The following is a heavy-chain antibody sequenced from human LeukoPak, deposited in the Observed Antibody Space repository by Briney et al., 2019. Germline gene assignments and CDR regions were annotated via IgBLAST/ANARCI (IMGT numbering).Heavy chain of an antibody. Sequence: GGSLRLSCAASGFTFSDYAMSWVRQAPGKGLEWVSTISDNGGGTYYADSVKGRFTISRDNSKNTLYLQMNSLRVEDTAVYYCAKDPYRVVVATGNYLDPWGQGTLVTVSA. CDR3: AKDPYRVVVATGNYLDP. D-gene: IGHD2-21*01. CDR2: ISDNGGGT. CDR1: GFTFSDYA. J-gene: IGHJ5*02. V-gene: IGHV3-23*01.